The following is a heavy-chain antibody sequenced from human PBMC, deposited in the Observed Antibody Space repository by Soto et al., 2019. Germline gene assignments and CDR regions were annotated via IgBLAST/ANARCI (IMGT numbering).Heavy chain of an antibody. CDR2: ISGSGGST. V-gene: IGHV3-23*01. D-gene: IGHD4-17*01. CDR1: GFTFSSYA. Sequence: EVQLLESGGGLVQPGGSLRLSCAASGFTFSSYAMSWVRQAPGKGLEWVSAISGSGGSTYYADSVKGRFTISRDNSKNTLYLQMNSLRAEDTTVYYCAKDQRRPTVTTWLALNDFQHWGQGTLVTVSS. J-gene: IGHJ1*01. CDR3: AKDQRRPTVTTWLALNDFQH.